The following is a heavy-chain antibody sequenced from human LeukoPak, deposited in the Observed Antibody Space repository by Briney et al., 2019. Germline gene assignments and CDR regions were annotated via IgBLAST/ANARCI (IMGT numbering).Heavy chain of an antibody. Sequence: PGGSLRLSCAASGFTFSSYAMSWVRQAPGGGLGWVSAISGGGGRTYYADSVKGRFTVSIDNSQNTVYLQMNSLRADDTAVYYCAKVESGGYSFGNFDYWGQGTLVTVSS. D-gene: IGHD5-12*01. J-gene: IGHJ4*02. V-gene: IGHV3-23*01. CDR3: AKVESGGYSFGNFDY. CDR2: ISGGGGRT. CDR1: GFTFSSYA.